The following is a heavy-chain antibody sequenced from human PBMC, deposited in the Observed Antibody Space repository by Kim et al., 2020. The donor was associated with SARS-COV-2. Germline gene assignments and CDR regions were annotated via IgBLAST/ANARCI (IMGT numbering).Heavy chain of an antibody. Sequence: SETLSLTCTVSGGSISSYYWSWIRQPPGKGLEWIGYIYYSGSTNYNPSLKSRVTISVDTSKNQFSLKLSSVTAADTAVYYCARATGYDSSGYRTYWYFDLWGRGTLVTVSS. CDR2: IYYSGST. J-gene: IGHJ2*01. CDR1: GGSISSYY. CDR3: ARATGYDSSGYRTYWYFDL. D-gene: IGHD3-22*01. V-gene: IGHV4-59*13.